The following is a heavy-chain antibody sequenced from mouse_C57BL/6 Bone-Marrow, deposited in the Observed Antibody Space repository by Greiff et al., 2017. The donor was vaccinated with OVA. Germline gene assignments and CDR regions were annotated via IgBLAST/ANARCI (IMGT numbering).Heavy chain of an antibody. CDR1: GYTFTSYW. V-gene: IGHV1-50*01. Sequence: VQLQQPGAELVKPGASVKLSCKASGYTFTSYWMQWVKQRPGQGLEWIGEIDPSDSYTNYNQKFKGKATLTVDTSSSTAYMQLSSLTSEDSAVYYCARSYYSNYGGFFDYWGQGTTLTVSS. D-gene: IGHD2-5*01. CDR2: IDPSDSYT. CDR3: ARSYYSNYGGFFDY. J-gene: IGHJ2*01.